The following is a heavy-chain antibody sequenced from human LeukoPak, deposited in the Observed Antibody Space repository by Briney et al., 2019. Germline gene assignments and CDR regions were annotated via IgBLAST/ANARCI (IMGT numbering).Heavy chain of an antibody. V-gene: IGHV4-34*01. CDR1: GGSFSGYY. D-gene: IGHD3-3*02. CDR2: INHRGST. Sequence: PSETLSLTCAVYGGSFSGYYWSWIRQPPGKGLEWIGEINHRGSTNYNPSLKSRVTISVDTSKNQFSLKLSSVTAADTAVYYCARAARHFWSGYYTGANWFDPWGQGTLVTVSS. CDR3: ARAARHFWSGYYTGANWFDP. J-gene: IGHJ5*02.